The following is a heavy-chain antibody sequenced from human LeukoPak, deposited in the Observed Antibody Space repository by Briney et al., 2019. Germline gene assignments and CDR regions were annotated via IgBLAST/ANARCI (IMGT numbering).Heavy chain of an antibody. Sequence: GGSLRLSCAASGLTFSGYAMSWVRQAPGKGLEWVSVMSGSDGSTYYADPVKGRFTISRDNSKNTLYLQMNSLRAEDTAVYYSAKVLGVAAKYYFDFWGQGTLVTVSS. CDR1: GLTFSGYA. D-gene: IGHD2-15*01. J-gene: IGHJ4*02. V-gene: IGHV3-23*01. CDR2: MSGSDGST. CDR3: AKVLGVAAKYYFDF.